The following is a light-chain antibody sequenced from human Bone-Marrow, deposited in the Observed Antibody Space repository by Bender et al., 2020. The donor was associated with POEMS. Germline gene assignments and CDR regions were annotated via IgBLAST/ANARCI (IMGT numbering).Light chain of an antibody. CDR1: NIGSKS. CDR3: QAWDISTFYV. J-gene: IGLJ1*01. Sequence: SYVLTLPPSVSVAPGKTARITCGGKNIGSKSVHWYQQKPGQAPVLVIYQDDKRPSGIPERFSGSNSGNTATLTISGTQPVDEADYYCQAWDISTFYVFGTGTKVTVL. V-gene: IGLV3-21*01. CDR2: QDD.